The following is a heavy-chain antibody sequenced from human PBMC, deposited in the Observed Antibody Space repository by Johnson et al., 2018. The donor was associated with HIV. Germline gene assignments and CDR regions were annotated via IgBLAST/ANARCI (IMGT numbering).Heavy chain of an antibody. Sequence: QLVPSGGGSLQPGSSLRPSCTAPAFTFADHPMHRDRPAPGHVLAWVSGISCISGSIGHVASVKGRLTISRHNAKNSLHLQMSSLRAEDTALYYCAKGATRYKTDGSKHDGAFDIWGQGTMVTVSS. J-gene: IGHJ3*02. CDR3: AKGATRYKTDGSKHDGAFDI. CDR1: AFTFADHP. V-gene: IGHV3-9*01. CDR2: ISCISGSI. D-gene: IGHD1-26*01.